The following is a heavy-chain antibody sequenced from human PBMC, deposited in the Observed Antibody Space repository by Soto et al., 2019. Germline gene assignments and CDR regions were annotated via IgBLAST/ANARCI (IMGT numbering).Heavy chain of an antibody. CDR3: ASPIFGGQGSGSYGMDV. J-gene: IGHJ6*02. CDR1: GFTVSSNY. V-gene: IGHV3-66*01. Sequence: EVQLVESGGGLVQPGGSLRLSCAASGFTVSSNYMSWVRQAPGKGLEWVSVIYSGGSTYYADSVKGRFTISRDNSKNTLYLQMNSLRAEDTAVYYCASPIFGGQGSGSYGMDVWGQGTTVTVSS. CDR2: IYSGGST. D-gene: IGHD3-10*01.